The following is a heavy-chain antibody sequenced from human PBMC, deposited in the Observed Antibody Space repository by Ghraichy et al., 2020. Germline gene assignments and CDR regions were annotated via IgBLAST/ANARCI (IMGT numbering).Heavy chain of an antibody. CDR2: MSYDGSNK. D-gene: IGHD6-19*01. CDR1: GFTFSSYG. V-gene: IGHV3-30*18. CDR3: AKDQWLVYLFDY. J-gene: IGHJ4*02. Sequence: GGSLRLSCAASGFTFSSYGMHWVRQAPGKGLEWVAVMSYDGSNKYYADSVKGRFTISRDNSKNTLYLQMNSLRDEDTAVYYCAKDQWLVYLFDYWGQGTLVTVSS.